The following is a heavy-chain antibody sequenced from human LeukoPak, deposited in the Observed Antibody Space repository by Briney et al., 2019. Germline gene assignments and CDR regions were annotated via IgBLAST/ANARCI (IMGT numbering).Heavy chain of an antibody. Sequence: PGGSLRLSCAASGFTFSSYGMHWVRQAPGKGLEWVAVISYDGSNKYYADSVKGRFTISSDNSKNTLYLQMNSLRAEDTAVYYCAKEPPYYDSSGYPDYWGQGTLVTVSS. CDR3: AKEPPYYDSSGYPDY. CDR2: ISYDGSNK. V-gene: IGHV3-30*18. CDR1: GFTFSSYG. J-gene: IGHJ4*02. D-gene: IGHD3-22*01.